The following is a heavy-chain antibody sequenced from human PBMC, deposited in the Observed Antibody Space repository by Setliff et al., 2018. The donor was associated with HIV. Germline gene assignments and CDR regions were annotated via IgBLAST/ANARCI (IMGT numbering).Heavy chain of an antibody. CDR1: GYTFTSFD. D-gene: IGHD3-10*01. J-gene: IGHJ3*02. CDR3: TRIRAMVRGVTSYDAFDI. V-gene: IGHV1-8*01. CDR2: MNPNSGNS. Sequence: ASVKVSCKASGYTFTSFDINWVRQATGQGLEGMGWMNPNSGNSGFAQKFQGRVTMTRNSSISTAYMELSSLRFDDTAVYYCTRIRAMVRGVTSYDAFDIWGQGTKVTVSS.